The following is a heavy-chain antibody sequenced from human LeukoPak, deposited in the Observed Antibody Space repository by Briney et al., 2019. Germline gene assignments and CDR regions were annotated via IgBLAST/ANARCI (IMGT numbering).Heavy chain of an antibody. D-gene: IGHD3-16*01. CDR2: IYYSGST. CDR1: GGSISSYY. CDR3: ARGPLTGRFDP. V-gene: IGHV4-59*01. Sequence: KPSETLSLTCTVSGGSISSYYWSWIRQPPGKGLEWIGYIYYSGSTNYNPSLKSRVTISVDTSKNQFSLKLSSVTAADTAVYYRARGPLTGRFDPWGQGTLVTVSS. J-gene: IGHJ5*02.